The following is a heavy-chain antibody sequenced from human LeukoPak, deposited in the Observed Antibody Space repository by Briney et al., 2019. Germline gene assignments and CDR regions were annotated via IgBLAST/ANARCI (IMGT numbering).Heavy chain of an antibody. Sequence: SSETLSLTCSVSGASINDYYWTWIRQPPGKGLEWIGYVYHTGTSGYHPSLKSRVAMSLDTSKNQVSLKLSSVTAADTAVYFCTRVVNGGHFDYWGQGTLVSVST. CDR3: TRVVNGGHFDY. CDR2: VYHTGTS. D-gene: IGHD2-8*01. J-gene: IGHJ4*02. V-gene: IGHV4-59*12. CDR1: GASINDYY.